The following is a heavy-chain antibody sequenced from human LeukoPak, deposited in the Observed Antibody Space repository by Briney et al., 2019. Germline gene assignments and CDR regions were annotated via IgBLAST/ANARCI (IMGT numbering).Heavy chain of an antibody. CDR1: GFTFSSYA. J-gene: IGHJ4*02. Sequence: GGSLRLSCAASGFTFSSYAMSWVRQAPGKGLEWVSAISGRGDRTYYADSVKGRCTISRDNAKNSLYLQMNSLRAEDTAVYYCARSPIAAAGTAFDYWGQGALVTVSS. CDR3: ARSPIAAAGTAFDY. D-gene: IGHD6-13*01. V-gene: IGHV3-23*01. CDR2: ISGRGDRT.